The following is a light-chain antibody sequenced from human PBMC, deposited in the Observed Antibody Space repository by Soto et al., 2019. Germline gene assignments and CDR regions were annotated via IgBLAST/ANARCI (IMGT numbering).Light chain of an antibody. CDR2: DAS. CDR3: QQRNNWQIT. V-gene: IGKV3-11*01. J-gene: IGKJ5*01. Sequence: SPGERATLSCRASQSVNSNLAWYQQKPGQDPRLLIYDASNRATGIPARFSGSGSGTDFTLIISSLEPEDFTVYYCQQRNNWQITFGQGTRLEIK. CDR1: QSVNSN.